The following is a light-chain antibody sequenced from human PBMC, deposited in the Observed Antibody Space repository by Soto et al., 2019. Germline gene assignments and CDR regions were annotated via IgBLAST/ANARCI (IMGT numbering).Light chain of an antibody. V-gene: IGKV1-27*01. J-gene: IGKJ5*01. Sequence: DIPMTQSPSSLSASVGDRVTITCRASQGIYNYLAWYQQKPGKAPKLLIYAASTLEAGVPSRFIGSGSGTDFTLTISSLQPEDVATYYCHKYNSALLTFGQGTRLEIK. CDR1: QGIYNY. CDR2: AAS. CDR3: HKYNSALLT.